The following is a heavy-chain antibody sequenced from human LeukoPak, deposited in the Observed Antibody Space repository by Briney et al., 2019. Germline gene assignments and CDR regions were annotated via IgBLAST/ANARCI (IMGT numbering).Heavy chain of an antibody. CDR1: DYCFTNYW. CDR3: ARHVHGGYYDGMDV. Sequence: GESLQTSCKGSDYCFTNYWIGWGRQMPGRGLEWTGVIFPADADTRYSPPFRGHVTISADKSISIAYLQWSSLTASDTAMYYCARHVHGGYYDGMDVWGQGTPVTVSS. D-gene: IGHD3-10*01. J-gene: IGHJ6*02. CDR2: IFPADADT. V-gene: IGHV5-51*01.